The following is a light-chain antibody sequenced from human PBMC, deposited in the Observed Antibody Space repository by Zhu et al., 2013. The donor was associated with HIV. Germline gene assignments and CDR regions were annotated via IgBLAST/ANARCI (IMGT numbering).Light chain of an antibody. V-gene: IGLV2-14*01. CDR2: EVS. CDR3: SSYTSSSTLV. J-gene: IGLJ3*02. Sequence: QSALTQPASVSGSPGQSITISCTGTSSDVGGYNYVSWYQQHPGKAPKLMIFEVSNRPSGVFNRFSGSKSGNTASLTISGLQAEDEADYYCSSYTSSSTLVFGGGTKVTVL. CDR1: SSDVGGYNY.